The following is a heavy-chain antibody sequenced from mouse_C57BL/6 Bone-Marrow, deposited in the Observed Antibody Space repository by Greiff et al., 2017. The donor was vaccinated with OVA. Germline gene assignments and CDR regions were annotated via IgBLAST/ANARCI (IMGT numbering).Heavy chain of an antibody. Sequence: VQLKQSGPVLVKPGPSVKISCKASGFTFTDYYMHWVKQSHGKSLEWIGLVYPYNGGTSYNQKFKGKATLTVDTSSSTAYMELNSLTSEDSAVYDCARSPYYGSSYWYFDVWGTGTTVTVSS. CDR1: GFTFTDYY. CDR2: VYPYNGGT. CDR3: ARSPYYGSSYWYFDV. J-gene: IGHJ1*03. V-gene: IGHV1-36*01. D-gene: IGHD1-1*01.